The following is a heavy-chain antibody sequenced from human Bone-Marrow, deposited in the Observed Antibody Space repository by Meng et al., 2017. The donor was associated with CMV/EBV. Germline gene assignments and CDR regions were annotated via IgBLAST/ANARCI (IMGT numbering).Heavy chain of an antibody. CDR2: ISWNSDSI. J-gene: IGHJ6*02. Sequence: GGSLRLSCAASGFTFDDYAMYWVRQGPGKGLEWVSSISWNSDSIDYADSVTGRFSISRDNAKNSLYLQMNSLRAEDTALYYCVKDKGSSWYWHYGMDVWGQGTTVTVSS. D-gene: IGHD6-13*01. CDR3: VKDKGSSWYWHYGMDV. CDR1: GFTFDDYA. V-gene: IGHV3-9*01.